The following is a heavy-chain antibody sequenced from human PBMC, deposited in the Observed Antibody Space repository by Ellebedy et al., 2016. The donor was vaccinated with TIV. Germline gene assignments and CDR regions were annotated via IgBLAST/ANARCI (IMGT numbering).Heavy chain of an antibody. J-gene: IGHJ2*01. CDR3: ARSLMIFSFDKCYFDL. D-gene: IGHD3/OR15-3a*01. CDR1: GGSISGSSYY. CDR2: IFDTGST. Sequence: SETLSLTCNVSGGSISGSSYYWGWIRQPPGKGLEWIGNIFDTGSTYCNPSLKSRVTISVDTSKNQFSLKLRSVTAADTAVYYCARSLMIFSFDKCYFDLWGRGTLVTVSS. V-gene: IGHV4-39*01.